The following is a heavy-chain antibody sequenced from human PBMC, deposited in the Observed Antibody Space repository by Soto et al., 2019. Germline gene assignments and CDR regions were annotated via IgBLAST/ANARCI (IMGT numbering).Heavy chain of an antibody. V-gene: IGHV3-64D*06. CDR1: GFTFSSYA. CDR3: VKGPWGPYSSSNDY. D-gene: IGHD6-6*01. Sequence: GGSLRLSCSASGFTFSSYAMHWVRQAPGKGLEYVSSISSNGGSTYYADSVKGRFTISRDNSKNTLYLQMSSLRAEDTAVYYCVKGPWGPYSSSNDYWGQGTLVTVSS. J-gene: IGHJ4*02. CDR2: ISSNGGST.